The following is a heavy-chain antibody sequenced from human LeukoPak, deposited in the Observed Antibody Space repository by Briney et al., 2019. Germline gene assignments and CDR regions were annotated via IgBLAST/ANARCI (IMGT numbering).Heavy chain of an antibody. D-gene: IGHD2-2*01. Sequence: VASVTVSCKASGGTFSSYAISWVRQAPGQGLEWMGGIIPIFGTANYAQKFRGRVTITADESTSTAYMELSSLRSEDTAVYYCARDRCSSTSCYLYFDYWGQGTLVTVSS. CDR3: ARDRCSSTSCYLYFDY. J-gene: IGHJ4*02. V-gene: IGHV1-69*13. CDR2: IIPIFGTA. CDR1: GGTFSSYA.